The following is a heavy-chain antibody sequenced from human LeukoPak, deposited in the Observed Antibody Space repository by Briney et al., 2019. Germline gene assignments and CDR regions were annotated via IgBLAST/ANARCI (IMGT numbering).Heavy chain of an antibody. V-gene: IGHV3-48*03. CDR3: ARDGWFLDPWDYYYYYMDV. CDR1: GFTFSSSE. CDR2: ISSSSDPI. J-gene: IGHJ6*03. Sequence: QTGGSLRLSCAASGFTFSSSEMNWVRQAPGKGLEWVSYISSSSDPIYYADSVKGRFTISRDNAKNSLYLRMSSLRAEDTAVYYCARDGWFLDPWDYYYYYMDVWGKGTTVTVSS. D-gene: IGHD3/OR15-3a*01.